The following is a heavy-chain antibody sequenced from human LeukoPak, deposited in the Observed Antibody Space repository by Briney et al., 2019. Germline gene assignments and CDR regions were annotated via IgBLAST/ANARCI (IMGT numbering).Heavy chain of an antibody. CDR2: ISYDGSNK. D-gene: IGHD3-9*01. J-gene: IGHJ5*02. Sequence: GGSLRLSCAASGFTFSSYGMHWVRQAPGKGREWGAVISYDGSNKYYADSVKGRFTISRDNSKNPLYLQMNSLRAEDTAVYYCAKENSHYDILTGYINWFDPWGQGTLVTVSS. CDR3: AKENSHYDILTGYINWFDP. CDR1: GFTFSSYG. V-gene: IGHV3-30*18.